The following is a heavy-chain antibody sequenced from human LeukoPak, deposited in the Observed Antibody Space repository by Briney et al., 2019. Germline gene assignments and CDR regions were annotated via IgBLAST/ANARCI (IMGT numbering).Heavy chain of an antibody. CDR2: INPNSGGT. CDR1: GYTFTGYY. D-gene: IGHD2-2*01. Sequence: ASVKVSCKASGYTFTGYYMHWVRQAPGQGLEWMGWINPNSGGTNYAQKFQGRVTMTRDTSISTAYMELSRLRSDDTAVYYCARIWGSRTSCYDCWFDPWGQGTLVTVSS. J-gene: IGHJ5*02. V-gene: IGHV1-2*02. CDR3: ARIWGSRTSCYDCWFDP.